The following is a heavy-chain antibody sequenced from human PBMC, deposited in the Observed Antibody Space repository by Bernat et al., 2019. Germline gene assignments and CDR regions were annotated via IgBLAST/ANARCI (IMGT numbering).Heavy chain of an antibody. CDR3: ARAGGYYDYIWGSYRVNDAFDI. Sequence: EVQLVETGGGLIQPGGSLRLSCAASGFTVSSNYMSWVRQAPGKGLEWVSVIYSGGSTYYADYMKGRVTITRDNSKNTLYLQMNSLRAEDTPVHYCARAGGYYDYIWGSYRVNDAFDIWGQGTMVTVSS. CDR1: GFTVSSNY. CDR2: IYSGGST. V-gene: IGHV3-53*05. J-gene: IGHJ3*02. D-gene: IGHD3-16*02.